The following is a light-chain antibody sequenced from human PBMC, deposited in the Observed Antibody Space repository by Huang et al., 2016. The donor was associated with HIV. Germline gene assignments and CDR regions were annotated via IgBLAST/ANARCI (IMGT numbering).Light chain of an antibody. J-gene: IGKJ4*01. Sequence: VLLTQSPLYLSVTLGHPASISCRSSQSLIHSNGNTYLNWFQQRPGQSPRRLISQVSRRDSGVPDRFSGSGSGTDLTLKISRVGAEDVGVYYCMQGTHLFTFGGGTRVDIK. CDR2: QVS. V-gene: IGKV2-30*02. CDR3: MQGTHLFT. CDR1: QSLIHSNGNTY.